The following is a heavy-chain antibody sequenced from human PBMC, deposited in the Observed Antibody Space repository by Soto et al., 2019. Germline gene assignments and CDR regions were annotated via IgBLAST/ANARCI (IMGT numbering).Heavy chain of an antibody. D-gene: IGHD6-6*01. V-gene: IGHV3-64*01. Sequence: EVQLAESGGGLAQPGGSLRLSCAASGFTLSGYAMDWVRQAPGKGLDYVSGISSNGVGTYYAKSVQGRFTISRDNSKNTVYLQMGSLRPEDRAVYYCARRARPDFYSMDVWGKGTTVTVSS. CDR1: GFTLSGYA. CDR2: ISSNGVGT. CDR3: ARRARPDFYSMDV. J-gene: IGHJ6*03.